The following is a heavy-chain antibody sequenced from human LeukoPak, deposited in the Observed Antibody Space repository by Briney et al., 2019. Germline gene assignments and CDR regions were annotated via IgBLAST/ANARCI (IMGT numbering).Heavy chain of an antibody. CDR3: ARHDSRGSVNWFDT. J-gene: IGHJ5*02. D-gene: IGHD5-12*01. CDR2: IDYSGTT. CDR1: GGSLGSPNYY. Sequence: ASETLSLTCIVSGGSLGSPNYYWGWVRQPPGKGLEWIGAIDYSGTTYYNPSLKRRLAISINTSKNQFSLNLASVTATDTDVYYCARHDSRGSVNWFDTWGQGTLITVSS. V-gene: IGHV4-39*01.